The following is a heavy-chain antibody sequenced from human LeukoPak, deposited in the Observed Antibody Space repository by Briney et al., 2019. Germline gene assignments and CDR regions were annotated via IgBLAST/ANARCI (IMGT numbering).Heavy chain of an antibody. V-gene: IGHV4-59*08. Sequence: SETLSLTCTVSGGSISSYYWSWLRQPPGKGLEWIGYIYYSGSTNYNPSLKSRVTISVDTSKNQSSLKLSSVTAADTAVYYCARLNGLGLDYWGEGTLVTVSS. J-gene: IGHJ4*02. CDR2: IYYSGST. CDR1: GGSISSYY. D-gene: IGHD2-8*01. CDR3: ARLNGLGLDY.